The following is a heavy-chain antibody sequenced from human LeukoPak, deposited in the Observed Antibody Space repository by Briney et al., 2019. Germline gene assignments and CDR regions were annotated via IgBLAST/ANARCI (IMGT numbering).Heavy chain of an antibody. D-gene: IGHD1-26*01. J-gene: IGHJ4*02. Sequence: SETLSLTCTVSGGSVTTYYCSWIRQSAGKGLEWIGHISTSGTTTYNPSLKSRVTMSVDTSKNQFSLKLTSVTAADTAVYYCAREATVVGATIIWGQGTLVTVSS. V-gene: IGHV4-4*07. CDR2: ISTSGTT. CDR3: AREATVVGATII. CDR1: GGSVTTYY.